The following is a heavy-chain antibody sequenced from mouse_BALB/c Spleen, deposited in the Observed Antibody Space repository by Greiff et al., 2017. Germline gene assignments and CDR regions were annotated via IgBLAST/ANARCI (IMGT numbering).Heavy chain of an antibody. V-gene: IGHV5-6-3*01. CDR3: ARGGYDYFDY. J-gene: IGHJ2*01. CDR1: GFTFSSYG. D-gene: IGHD2-14*01. Sequence: EVHLVESGGGLVQPGGSLKLSCAASGFTFSSYGMSWVRQTPDKRLELVATINSNGGSTYYPDSVKGRFTISRDNAKNTLYLQMSSLKSEDTAMYYCARGGYDYFDYWGQGTTLTVSS. CDR2: INSNGGST.